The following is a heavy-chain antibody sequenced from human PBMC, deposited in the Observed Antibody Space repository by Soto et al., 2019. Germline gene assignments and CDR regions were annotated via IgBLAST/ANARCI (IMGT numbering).Heavy chain of an antibody. V-gene: IGHV2-5*02. J-gene: IGHJ6*02. CDR1: GFSLSTSGVG. Sequence: QITLKESGPTLVKPTQTLTLTCTFSGFSLSTSGVGVGWIRQPPGKALEWLALIYWDDDKRYSPSLKSRLTITKDTSKNHVVLTMTNMDPVDTATYYCAHRHTAIPGVYYSGMDVWGQGTTVTVSS. CDR3: AHRHTAIPGVYYSGMDV. D-gene: IGHD5-18*01. CDR2: IYWDDDK.